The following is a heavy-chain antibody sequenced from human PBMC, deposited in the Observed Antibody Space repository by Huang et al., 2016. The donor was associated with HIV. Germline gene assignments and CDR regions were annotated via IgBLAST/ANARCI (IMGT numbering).Heavy chain of an antibody. V-gene: IGHV3-23*01. J-gene: IGHJ4*02. D-gene: IGHD3-22*01. CDR2: IRGSGGRT. CDR3: AKDPDYDSSGYYYVG. Sequence: EVQLLESGGGLVQPGGSLRLSCAAAGFTFSSYAMGWVRQARGKGLEWVAGIRGSGGRTDYADSVKGRFTISRDNSKNTLYLQMNSLRAEDTAVYYCAKDPDYDSSGYYYVGWGQGTLVTVSS. CDR1: GFTFSSYA.